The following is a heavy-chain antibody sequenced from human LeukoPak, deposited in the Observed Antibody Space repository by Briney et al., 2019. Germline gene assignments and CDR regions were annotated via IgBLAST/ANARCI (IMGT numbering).Heavy chain of an antibody. Sequence: PGGSLRLSCAASGFTFSSYSMNWVRQTPGKGLEWVSSISSSSSYIYYADSVKGRFTISRDNAKNSLYLQMNSLRAEDTAVYYCAKGSGTTVPRYQFDYWGQGTLVTVSS. CDR2: ISSSSSYI. D-gene: IGHD4-17*01. CDR1: GFTFSSYS. J-gene: IGHJ4*02. V-gene: IGHV3-21*04. CDR3: AKGSGTTVPRYQFDY.